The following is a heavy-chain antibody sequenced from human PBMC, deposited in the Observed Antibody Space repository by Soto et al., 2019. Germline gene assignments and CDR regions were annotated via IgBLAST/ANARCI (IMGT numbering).Heavy chain of an antibody. J-gene: IGHJ4*02. CDR3: AAPLFRSGWTLYS. V-gene: IGHV4-59*01. CDR2: VYHTGTT. D-gene: IGHD6-19*01. Sequence: SETLSLTCDVSGASITTYYWSWIRQAPGKGLEWIGNVYHTGTTDYNSSLKSRVTISVYTSKNQFSLNMNSVTAADTAVYYCAAPLFRSGWTLYSWGQGTPVTVSS. CDR1: GASITTYY.